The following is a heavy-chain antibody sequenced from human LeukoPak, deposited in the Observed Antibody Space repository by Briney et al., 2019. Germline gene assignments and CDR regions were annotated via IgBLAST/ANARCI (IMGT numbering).Heavy chain of an antibody. J-gene: IGHJ6*04. CDR3: ARNSSDWYGYMDV. CDR2: ISTYNGYA. Sequence: GASVTVSCTASGYTFTIYGISWVRQAPGQGLEGMGWISTYNGYANYAQKLQGRVTMTTETSTSTAYMELRSLRSDDTAVYYCARNSSDWYGYMDVWGKGTTVTVSP. CDR1: GYTFTIYG. V-gene: IGHV1-18*01. D-gene: IGHD6-19*01.